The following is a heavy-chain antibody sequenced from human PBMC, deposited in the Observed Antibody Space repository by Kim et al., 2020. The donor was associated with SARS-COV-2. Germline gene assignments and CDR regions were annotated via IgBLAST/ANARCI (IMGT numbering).Heavy chain of an antibody. J-gene: IGHJ5*02. CDR3: ARGSGSGSLDP. Sequence: ASVKVSCKASGYTFTSYTMHWVRQPPGQRLEWLGWITAGNGNIRFAQNFQGRLIISRDTSTTTAYMELSSLRPEDTAVYYCARGSGSGSLDPWGQGALVTVSS. V-gene: IGHV1-3*01. CDR1: GYTFTSYT. D-gene: IGHD3-10*01. CDR2: ITAGNGNI.